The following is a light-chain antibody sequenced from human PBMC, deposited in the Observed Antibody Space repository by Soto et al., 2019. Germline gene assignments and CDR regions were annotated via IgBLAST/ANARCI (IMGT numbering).Light chain of an antibody. CDR3: SSHANSNTFGVV. V-gene: IGLV2-8*01. J-gene: IGLJ2*01. CDR2: EVS. CDR1: SSDIGGSNF. Sequence: QSALTQPPSASGSPGQSVTISCTGTSSDIGGSNFVSWYQQHPGKVPRLVISEVSKRPSGVPDRFSGSKSGNTASLTVSGLQAEDEADYYCSSHANSNTFGVVFGGGTKVTVL.